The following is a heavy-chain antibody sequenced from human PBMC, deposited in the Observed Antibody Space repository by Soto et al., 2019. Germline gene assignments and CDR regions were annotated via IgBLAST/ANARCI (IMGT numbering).Heavy chain of an antibody. CDR3: ARARVYATGPLDF. J-gene: IGHJ4*02. D-gene: IGHD6-13*01. CDR1: GFTFTSYT. Sequence: GGSLRLSCAASGFTFTSYTMNWVRQAPGKGLEWVSSMSSSSDYIYYADSMKGRVTISRDNAKNSLFLDMNSLTGEDTAVYYCARARVYATGPLDFWGQGTLVTVSS. CDR2: MSSSSDYI. V-gene: IGHV3-21*06.